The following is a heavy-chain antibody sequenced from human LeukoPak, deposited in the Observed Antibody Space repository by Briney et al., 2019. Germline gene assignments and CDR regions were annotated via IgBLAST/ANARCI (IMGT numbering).Heavy chain of an antibody. CDR3: ARDVGYSSSSDV. CDR1: GYTFTRYY. D-gene: IGHD6-13*01. V-gene: IGHV1-2*02. Sequence: ASVKVSCKASGYTFTRYYMHWVRQAPGQGLEGMGWINPNSGGTNYAQKFQGRVTMTRDTSISTAYMELSRLRSDATAVYYCARDVGYSSSSDVWGKGTTVTVSS. J-gene: IGHJ6*04. CDR2: INPNSGGT.